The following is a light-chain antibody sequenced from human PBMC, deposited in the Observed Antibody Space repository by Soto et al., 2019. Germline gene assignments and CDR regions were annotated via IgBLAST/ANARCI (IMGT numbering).Light chain of an antibody. CDR1: QSVSSF. CDR2: GAS. Sequence: EILMTQSPAILSVSTGERATLSCRASQSVSSFLAWYQQTPGQAPRLLIYGASTRATGIPARFSGSGSGTEFTLTISSLQSEDFAVYYCQQYNNWLLTVGGGTKVDSK. J-gene: IGKJ4*01. V-gene: IGKV3-15*01. CDR3: QQYNNWLLT.